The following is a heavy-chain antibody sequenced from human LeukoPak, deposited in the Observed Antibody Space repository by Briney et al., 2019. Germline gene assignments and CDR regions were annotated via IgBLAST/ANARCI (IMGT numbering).Heavy chain of an antibody. CDR3: AKTLSTYYYDSSGYQEGDDAFDI. Sequence: GGSLRLSCAASGFTFSSYAMSWVRQAPGKGLEWVSAISGSGSSTYYADSVKGRFTISRDNSKNTLYLQMNSLRAEDTAVYYCAKTLSTYYYDSSGYQEGDDAFDIWGQGTMVTVSS. V-gene: IGHV3-23*01. J-gene: IGHJ3*02. D-gene: IGHD3-22*01. CDR1: GFTFSSYA. CDR2: ISGSGSST.